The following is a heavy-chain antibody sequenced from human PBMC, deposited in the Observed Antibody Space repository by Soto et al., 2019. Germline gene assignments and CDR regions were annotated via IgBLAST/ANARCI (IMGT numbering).Heavy chain of an antibody. Sequence: QLQLQESGPGLVKPSETLSLTCTVSGGSISDDTYYWGWIRQPPGKGLEWIGSIYYSGTFSYNPSLKSRVTMSVDTSKKQLSLRLSSVTAADTAVYYCARLHCDSPNCVPLDPWGQGTLVIVSS. CDR2: IYYSGTF. CDR1: GGSISDDTYY. J-gene: IGHJ5*02. V-gene: IGHV4-39*01. D-gene: IGHD2-2*01. CDR3: ARLHCDSPNCVPLDP.